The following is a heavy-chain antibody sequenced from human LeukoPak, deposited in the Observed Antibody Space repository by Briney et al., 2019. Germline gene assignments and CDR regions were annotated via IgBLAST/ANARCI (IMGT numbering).Heavy chain of an antibody. D-gene: IGHD3-22*01. CDR1: GFTFSSYG. CDR2: IRYDGSNK. V-gene: IGHV3-30*02. Sequence: PGGSLRLSCAASGFTFSSYGMHWVRQAPGKGLEWVAFIRYDGSNKYYADSVKGRFTISRDNSKNTLYLQMNSLRAEDTAVYYCAKDYDSSGYYVAFDYWGQGTLVTVSS. J-gene: IGHJ4*02. CDR3: AKDYDSSGYYVAFDY.